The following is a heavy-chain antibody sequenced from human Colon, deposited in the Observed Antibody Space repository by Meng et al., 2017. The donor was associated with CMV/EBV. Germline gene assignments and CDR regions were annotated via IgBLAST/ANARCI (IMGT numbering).Heavy chain of an antibody. Sequence: LRLQESGPGLVKASETLSLTWIVSGGFISGSSYYWGWIRQPPGKGLEWIGSMYYSGNTHYKSSLKSRVTISVDTSKNQFSLRLNSVTAADTAVYYCARTVQWLAPFYYYMDVWGKGTLVTVSS. CDR3: ARTVQWLAPFYYYMDV. D-gene: IGHD3-22*01. CDR1: GGFISGSSYY. CDR2: MYYSGNT. J-gene: IGHJ6*03. V-gene: IGHV4-39*07.